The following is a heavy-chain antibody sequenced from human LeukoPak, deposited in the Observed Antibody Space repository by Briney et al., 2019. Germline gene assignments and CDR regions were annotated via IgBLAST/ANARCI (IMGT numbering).Heavy chain of an antibody. Sequence: GGSLRLSCAASGFTFRSYSMNWVRQAPGKGLEWVSSISSSSSYIYYADSVKGRFTISRDNAKNSLYLQMNSLRAEDTAVYYCARDSSLDFDYWGQGTLVTVSS. J-gene: IGHJ4*02. CDR3: ARDSSLDFDY. CDR2: ISSSSSYI. CDR1: GFTFRSYS. D-gene: IGHD2-2*01. V-gene: IGHV3-21*01.